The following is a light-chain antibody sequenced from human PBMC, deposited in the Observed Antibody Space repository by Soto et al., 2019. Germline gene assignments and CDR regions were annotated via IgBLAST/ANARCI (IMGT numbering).Light chain of an antibody. CDR3: QQYGSSRPLT. V-gene: IGKV3-20*01. Sequence: EIVLTQSPGTLSLSPGERATLSCRASQSVSSSYLAWYQQKPGQAPRLLIYGASSRATGIPDRFSGSGSGTDFTLTISRLEPEDFAVYYCQQYGSSRPLTFGGGTRWIS. J-gene: IGKJ4*01. CDR1: QSVSSSY. CDR2: GAS.